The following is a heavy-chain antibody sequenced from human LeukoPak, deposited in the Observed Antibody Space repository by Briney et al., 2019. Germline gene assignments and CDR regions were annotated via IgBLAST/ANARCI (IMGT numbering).Heavy chain of an antibody. CDR3: ARVSGSYYVVDY. CDR2: INPNSGGT. Sequence: ASVKVSCKASGYTFTGYYMHWVRQAPGQGLEWMGWINPNSGGTNYAQKFQGRVTMTRDTSISTAYMELGRLRSDDTAVYYCARVSGSYYVVDYWGQGTLVTVSS. CDR1: GYTFTGYY. D-gene: IGHD1-26*01. V-gene: IGHV1-2*02. J-gene: IGHJ4*02.